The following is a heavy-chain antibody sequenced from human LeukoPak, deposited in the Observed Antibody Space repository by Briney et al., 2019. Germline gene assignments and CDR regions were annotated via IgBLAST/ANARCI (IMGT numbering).Heavy chain of an antibody. J-gene: IGHJ3*02. CDR1: GYTFTSYD. CDR2: MNPNSGNT. CDR3: ARIGYNWNDGSDAFDI. V-gene: IGHV1-8*01. D-gene: IGHD1-1*01. Sequence: GASVKVSCKASGYTFTSYDINWVRQATGQGLEWMGWMNPNSGNTGYAQKFQGRVTMTRNTSISTAYMELSSLRSEDTAVYYCARIGYNWNDGSDAFDIWGQGTMVTDSS.